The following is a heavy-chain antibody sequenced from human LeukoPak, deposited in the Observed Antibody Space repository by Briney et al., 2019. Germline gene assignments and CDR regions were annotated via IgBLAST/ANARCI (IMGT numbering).Heavy chain of an antibody. V-gene: IGHV4-61*02. CDR2: IYTSGST. CDR3: AREVGYCSSTSCYDAFDI. D-gene: IGHD2-2*01. CDR1: GGSISSGSYY. J-gene: IGHJ3*02. Sequence: TSETLSLTCTVSGGSISSGSYYWSWIRQPAGKGLEWIGRIYTSGSTNYNPSLKSRVTISVDTSKNQFSLKLSSVTAADTAVYYCAREVGYCSSTSCYDAFDIWGQGTMVTVSS.